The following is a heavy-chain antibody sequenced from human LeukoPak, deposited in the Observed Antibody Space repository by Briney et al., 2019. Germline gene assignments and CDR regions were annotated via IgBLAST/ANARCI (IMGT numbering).Heavy chain of an antibody. CDR1: GFIFSNYA. CDR2: ITSNGGAT. D-gene: IGHD6-19*01. Sequence: GGSLRLSCSASGFIFSNYAMNWVRQAPGKGLEYVSTITSNGGATYYADSVKGRFSISRDNSKNTLYLQMGNLRAEDTAVYYCAAESQWLENSYYGMDVWGQGTTVTVSS. J-gene: IGHJ6*02. V-gene: IGHV3-64D*06. CDR3: AAESQWLENSYYGMDV.